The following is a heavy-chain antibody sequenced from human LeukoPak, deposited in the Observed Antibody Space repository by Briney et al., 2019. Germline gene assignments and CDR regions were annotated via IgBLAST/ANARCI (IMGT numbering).Heavy chain of an antibody. Sequence: SETLSLTCTVSGGSISSSSYYWGWIRQPPGKGLEWIGSIYYIGSTYYNPSLKSRVTISVDTSKNQFSLKLSSVTAADTAVYYCARQPYDSSGYCDYWGQGTLVTVSS. D-gene: IGHD3-22*01. CDR3: ARQPYDSSGYCDY. J-gene: IGHJ4*02. CDR2: IYYIGST. CDR1: GGSISSSSYY. V-gene: IGHV4-39*01.